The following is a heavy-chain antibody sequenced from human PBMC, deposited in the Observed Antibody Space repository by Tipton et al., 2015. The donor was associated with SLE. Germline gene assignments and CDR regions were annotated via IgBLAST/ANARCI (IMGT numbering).Heavy chain of an antibody. CDR2: VYYSGST. CDR1: GGSISSSSYY. Sequence: LRLSCTVSGGSISSSSYYWGWIRQPPGKGLEWIGSVYYSGSTYYNPSLKSRVTISVDTSKNQFTLQLSSVTAADTAVYYCATWRGCDCGTGDAPDYFDYWGQGTLVAVSA. V-gene: IGHV4-39*06. CDR3: ATWRGCDCGTGDAPDYFDY. J-gene: IGHJ4*02. D-gene: IGHD2-21*01.